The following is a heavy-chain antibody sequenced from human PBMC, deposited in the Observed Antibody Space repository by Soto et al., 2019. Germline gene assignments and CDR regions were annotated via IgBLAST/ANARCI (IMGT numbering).Heavy chain of an antibody. CDR1: GGSISSGDYY. J-gene: IGHJ5*02. D-gene: IGHD3-10*01. V-gene: IGHV4-30-4*01. CDR2: IYYSGST. CDR3: ASFYYYGSGSYYSSSDNWFDP. Sequence: QVQLQESGPGLVKPSQTLSLTCTVSGGSISSGDYYWSWIRQPPGKGLEWIGYIYYSGSTYYNPSLTSRVTIYVDTAKNQFSLKLRSVTAGDTAVYYCASFYYYGSGSYYSSSDNWFDPWGQGTLVTVSS.